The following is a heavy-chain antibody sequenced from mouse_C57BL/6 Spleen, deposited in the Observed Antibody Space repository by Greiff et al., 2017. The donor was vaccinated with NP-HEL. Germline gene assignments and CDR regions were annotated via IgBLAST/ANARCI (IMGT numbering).Heavy chain of an antibody. CDR2: ITHSGET. J-gene: IGHJ1*03. CDR3: AGDREGYWYFDV. V-gene: IGHV12-3*01. Sequence: VKVVESGPGLVKPSQSLFLTCSITGFPITSGYYWIWIRQSPGKPLEWMGYITHSGETFYNPSLQSPISITRETSKNQFFLQLNSVTTEDTAMYYCAGDREGYWYFDVWGTGTTVTVSS. CDR1: GFPITSGYY.